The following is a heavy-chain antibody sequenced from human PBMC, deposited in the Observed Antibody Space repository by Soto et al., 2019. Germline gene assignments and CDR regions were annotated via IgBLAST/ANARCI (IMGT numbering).Heavy chain of an antibody. CDR1: GGSISSGSYY. Sequence: SETLSLTCTVSGGSISSGSYYWSWIRQHPGKGLEWIGYIYYSGSTYYNPSLKSRVTISVDTSKKQYSLKLSSVTAADTAVYYFARVGCSGGSCYKETSPFDYWGQGTLVTVSS. V-gene: IGHV4-31*03. D-gene: IGHD2-15*01. J-gene: IGHJ4*02. CDR2: IYYSGST. CDR3: ARVGCSGGSCYKETSPFDY.